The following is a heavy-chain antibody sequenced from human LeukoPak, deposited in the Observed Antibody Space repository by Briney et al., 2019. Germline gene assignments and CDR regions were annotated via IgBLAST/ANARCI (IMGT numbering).Heavy chain of an antibody. Sequence: PSQTLSLTCTVSGGSISSGGYYWSWIRQPPGKGLEWIGYIYHSGSTYYNPSLKSRVTISVDRSKNQFSLKLSSVTAADTAVYYCAKRAKNFDYFDYWGQGTLVTVSS. CDR3: AKRAKNFDYFDY. CDR1: GGSISSGGYY. V-gene: IGHV4-30-2*01. CDR2: IYHSGST. J-gene: IGHJ4*02. D-gene: IGHD2/OR15-2a*01.